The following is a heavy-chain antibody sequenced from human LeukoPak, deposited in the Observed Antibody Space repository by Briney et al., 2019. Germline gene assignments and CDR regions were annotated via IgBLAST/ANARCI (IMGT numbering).Heavy chain of an antibody. CDR1: GFTFSSYA. D-gene: IGHD3-22*01. CDR2: ISGSGDNT. Sequence: GGSLRLSCAASGFTFSSYAMSWVRQAPGKGLEWVSGISGSGDNTYYADSVKGRFTISRDNSKNTLYLQMNSLRAEDTAVYYCARLIYYYDSSGYSDGAFDIWGQGTKVTVSS. J-gene: IGHJ3*02. V-gene: IGHV3-23*01. CDR3: ARLIYYYDSSGYSDGAFDI.